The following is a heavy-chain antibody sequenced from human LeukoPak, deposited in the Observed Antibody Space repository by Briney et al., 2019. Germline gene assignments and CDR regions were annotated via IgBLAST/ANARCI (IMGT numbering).Heavy chain of an antibody. CDR3: ARVYYSNSYDYWYFDL. Sequence: PSETLSLTCAVYGGSFSRYYWSWIRQPPGKGLEWIGEINHSGSTNYNPSLKSRVTISVDTSKNQFSLKLSSVTAADTAVYYCARVYYSNSYDYWYFDLWGRGTLVTVSS. J-gene: IGHJ2*01. CDR1: GGSFSRYY. D-gene: IGHD6-13*01. CDR2: INHSGST. V-gene: IGHV4-34*01.